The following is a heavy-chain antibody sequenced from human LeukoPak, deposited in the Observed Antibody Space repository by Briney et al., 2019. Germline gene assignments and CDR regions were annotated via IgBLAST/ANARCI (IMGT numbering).Heavy chain of an antibody. CDR1: GFTVSSNY. CDR3: THSSSSFQGEGSYYYYYMDA. Sequence: GGSLRLSCAASGFTVSSNYMSWVRQAPGKGLEWVSVIYSGGSTYYADSVKGRFTISRDNSKNTLYLQMNSLRPEDTAVYYCTHSSSSFQGEGSYYYYYMDAWGKGTTVTVSS. CDR2: IYSGGST. V-gene: IGHV3-66*01. J-gene: IGHJ6*03. D-gene: IGHD6-6*01.